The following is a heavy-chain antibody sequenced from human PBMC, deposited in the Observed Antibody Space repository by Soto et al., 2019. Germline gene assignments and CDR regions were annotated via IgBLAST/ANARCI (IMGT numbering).Heavy chain of an antibody. CDR3: ARRGDYGDPPEDY. CDR2: IDPRDSYT. D-gene: IGHD4-17*01. V-gene: IGHV5-10-1*01. J-gene: IGHJ4*02. CDR1: GYNFSNYW. Sequence: EVQLVQSGAELKKPGESLRISCKTSGYNFSNYWINWVRQMPGKGLEWMGRIDPRDSYTNYSPSFQGRVTMSTDKSISTAFLQWKSLRASDSALYYCARRGDYGDPPEDYWGQGTVVTVSS.